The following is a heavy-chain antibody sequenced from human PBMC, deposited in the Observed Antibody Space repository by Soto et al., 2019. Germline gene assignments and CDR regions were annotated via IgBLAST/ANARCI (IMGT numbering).Heavy chain of an antibody. CDR3: AIMVLGVVAYFDY. J-gene: IGHJ4*02. Sequence: QVQLQESGPGLVKPSQTLSLTCPVSGGSISSGGYYWSWIRQHPGKGLEWIGYIYYSGSTYYNPSLTIRVTIAVDTSKRQSSLKLSSVTAADAAVYYCAIMVLGVVAYFDYWGQGTMVTVSS. CDR2: IYYSGST. D-gene: IGHD3-10*01. CDR1: GGSISSGGYY. V-gene: IGHV4-31*03.